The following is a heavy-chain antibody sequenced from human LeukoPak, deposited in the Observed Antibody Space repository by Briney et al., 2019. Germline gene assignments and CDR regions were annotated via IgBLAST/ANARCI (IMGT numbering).Heavy chain of an antibody. CDR1: GYTFTGYY. Sequence: ASVKVSCMASGYTFTGYYMHWVRQAPGQGLEWMGRINPNSGGTNYAQKFQGRVTMTRDTSISTAYMELSRLRSDDTAVYYCARDANYDILTGYYTYFDYWGQGTLVTVSS. CDR2: INPNSGGT. CDR3: ARDANYDILTGYYTYFDY. J-gene: IGHJ4*02. V-gene: IGHV1-2*06. D-gene: IGHD3-9*01.